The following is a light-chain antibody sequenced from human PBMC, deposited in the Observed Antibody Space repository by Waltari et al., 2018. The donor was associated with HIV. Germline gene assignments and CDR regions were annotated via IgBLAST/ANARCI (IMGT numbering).Light chain of an antibody. J-gene: IGKJ4*01. CDR2: GAS. CDR1: QRVDTN. V-gene: IGKV3-15*01. CDR3: HQYNNWLT. Sequence: EIVMTQSPATLAVSPGEGVTLSCRASQRVDTNLAWYQQKPGQAPRLLIYGASTRAAVIPARFSGSGSGTEFTLTISSLQPEDFAVYYCHQYNNWLTFGGGSKVEIK.